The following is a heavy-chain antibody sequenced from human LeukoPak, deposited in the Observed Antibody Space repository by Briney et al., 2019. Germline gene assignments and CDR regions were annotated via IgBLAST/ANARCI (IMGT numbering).Heavy chain of an antibody. CDR2: IKQDGSEK. D-gene: IGHD6-25*01. CDR1: GFTFSSYW. Sequence: GGSLRLSCAASGFTFSSYWMSWVRQAPGKGLEWVANIKQDGSEKYYVDSLKGRFTISRDNAKNSLYLQLNSLRAEDTAVYYCASLYSSGNVDYCGQGSLVTVSS. V-gene: IGHV3-7*02. CDR3: ASLYSSGNVDY. J-gene: IGHJ4*02.